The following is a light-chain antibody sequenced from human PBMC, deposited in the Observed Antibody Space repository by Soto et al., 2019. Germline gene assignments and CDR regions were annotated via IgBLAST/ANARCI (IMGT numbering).Light chain of an antibody. CDR2: AAS. V-gene: IGKV1-39*01. CDR1: QSISSY. CDR3: QQSYSALT. J-gene: IGKJ4*01. Sequence: DIQITQPPSSLSASVGDRVTITCRASQSISSYLNWYQQKPGKAPKLLIYAASSLQSGVPSRFSGSGSGTDFTLTISSLQPEDFATYYCQQSYSALTFGGGTKVEIK.